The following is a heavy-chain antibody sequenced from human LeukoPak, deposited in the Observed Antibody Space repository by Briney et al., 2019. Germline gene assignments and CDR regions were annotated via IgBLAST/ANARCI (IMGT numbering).Heavy chain of an antibody. J-gene: IGHJ4*02. V-gene: IGHV3-7*01. CDR3: ARIGYSSSSLDY. CDR1: GFTFSNYW. Sequence: GGSLRLSCAASGFTFSNYWMTWVRQAPGKGLEWVANINQDGTIKYYVDPVRGRFTISRDTAKNLLYLQINSLRAEDTAVYYCARIGYSSSSLDYWGQGTLVTVSS. D-gene: IGHD6-6*01. CDR2: INQDGTIK.